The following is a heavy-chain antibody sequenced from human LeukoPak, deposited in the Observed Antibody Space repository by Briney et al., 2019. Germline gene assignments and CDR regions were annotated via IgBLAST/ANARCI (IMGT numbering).Heavy chain of an antibody. CDR3: ARDRYSYGVPDY. CDR1: GGSISSSSYY. J-gene: IGHJ4*02. D-gene: IGHD5-18*01. Sequence: NPSETLSLTCTVSGGSISSSSYYWGWIRQPPGKGLEWIGSIYYSGSTYYNPSLKSRVTISVDTSKNQFSLKLSSVTAADTAVYYCARDRYSYGVPDYWGQGTLVTVSS. V-gene: IGHV4-39*07. CDR2: IYYSGST.